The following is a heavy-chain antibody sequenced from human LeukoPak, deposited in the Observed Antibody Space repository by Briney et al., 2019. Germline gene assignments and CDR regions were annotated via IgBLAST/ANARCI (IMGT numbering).Heavy chain of an antibody. CDR1: GSTFSDHY. J-gene: IGHJ4*02. Sequence: GGSLRLSCVASGSTFSDHYMDWVRQAPGKGLEWVARIRNRARGYTTDYAASAKGRFTISRDDSEGSLYLQMNSLQTEDTAVYYCATGTKDSSAYYYSDYWGQGALVTVSS. V-gene: IGHV3-72*01. CDR3: ATGTKDSSAYYYSDY. CDR2: IRNRARGYTT. D-gene: IGHD3-22*01.